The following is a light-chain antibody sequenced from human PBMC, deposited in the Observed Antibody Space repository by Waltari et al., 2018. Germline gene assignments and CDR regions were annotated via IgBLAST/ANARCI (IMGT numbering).Light chain of an antibody. Sequence: DIMMTQSPLSLPVTPGEPASISCRSNQSPLHSNGYNYLDWYLQKPGQSPQILIYFGSDRAYGVTDRFSGSGSGSDFTLKIRRVEAEDFGVYFCMQALQTPITFGQGTRLEIK. V-gene: IGKV2-28*01. CDR1: QSPLHSNGYNY. J-gene: IGKJ5*01. CDR2: FGS. CDR3: MQALQTPIT.